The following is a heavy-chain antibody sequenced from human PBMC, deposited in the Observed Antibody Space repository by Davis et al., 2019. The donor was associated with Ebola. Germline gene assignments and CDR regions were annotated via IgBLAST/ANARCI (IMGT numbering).Heavy chain of an antibody. D-gene: IGHD3-10*01. CDR2: INHSGST. J-gene: IGHJ6*02. CDR3: ARKPYYYGSGSYYYYYGMDV. V-gene: IGHV4-39*07. Sequence: GSLRLSCTVSGGSISSGGYYWSWIRQPPGKGLEWIGEINHSGSTNYNPSLKSRVTISVDTSKNQFSLKLSSVTAADTAVYYCARKPYYYGSGSYYYYYGMDVWGQGTTVTVSS. CDR1: GGSISSGGYY.